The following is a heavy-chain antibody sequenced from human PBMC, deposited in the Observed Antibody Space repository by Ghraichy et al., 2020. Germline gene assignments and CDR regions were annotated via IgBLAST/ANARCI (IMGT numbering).Heavy chain of an antibody. CDR2: IWYDGSNK. CDR1: GFTFSSYG. D-gene: IGHD6-19*01. CDR3: ARGHWQWLAQHAFDI. Sequence: GGSLRLSCAASGFTFSSYGMHWVRQAPGKGLEWVAVIWYDGSNKYYADSVKGRFTISRDNSKNTLYLQMNSLRAEDTAVYYCARGHWQWLAQHAFDIWGQGTMVTVSS. J-gene: IGHJ3*02. V-gene: IGHV3-33*01.